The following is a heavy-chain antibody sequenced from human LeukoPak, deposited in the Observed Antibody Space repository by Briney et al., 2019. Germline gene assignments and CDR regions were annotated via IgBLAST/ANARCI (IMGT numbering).Heavy chain of an antibody. V-gene: IGHV4-38-2*02. CDR1: GYSISSGYY. CDR2: INHSGST. CDR3: ARDRYYDVLTGYFGVGAFDS. Sequence: SETLSLTCTVSGYSISSGYYWGWIRQPPGKGLEWIGSINHSGSTYYNPSLKSRVTISVDTSKNQFSLKLSFVTAADTAVYYCARDRYYDVLTGYFGVGAFDSWGQGTMVTVSS. J-gene: IGHJ3*02. D-gene: IGHD3-9*01.